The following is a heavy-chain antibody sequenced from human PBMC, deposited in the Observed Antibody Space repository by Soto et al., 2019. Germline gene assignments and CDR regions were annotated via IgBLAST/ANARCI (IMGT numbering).Heavy chain of an antibody. D-gene: IGHD2-2*01. CDR2: IYYSGST. Sequence: SETLSLTCTVSGGSISSYYWSWIRQPPGKGLEWIGYIYYSGSTNYNPSLKSRVTISVDTSKNQFSLKLSSVTAADTAVYYCAGQTIVVVPAAIEEYYYYYMDVWGKGTTVTVSS. CDR1: GGSISSYY. V-gene: IGHV4-59*08. J-gene: IGHJ6*03. CDR3: AGQTIVVVPAAIEEYYYYYMDV.